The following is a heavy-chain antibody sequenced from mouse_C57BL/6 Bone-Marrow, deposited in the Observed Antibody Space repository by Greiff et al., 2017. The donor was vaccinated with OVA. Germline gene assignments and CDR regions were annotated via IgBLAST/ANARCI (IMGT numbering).Heavy chain of an antibody. CDR1: GYTFTSYG. Sequence: VQMQQSGAELARPGASVKLSCKASGYTFTSYGISWVKQRTGQGLEWIGEIYPRSGNNYYNEKFKGKATLTADKSSSTAYMELRSLTSEDSAVYFCARSFYYAMDYWGQGTSVTVSS. J-gene: IGHJ4*01. CDR3: ARSFYYAMDY. V-gene: IGHV1-81*01. CDR2: IYPRSGNN.